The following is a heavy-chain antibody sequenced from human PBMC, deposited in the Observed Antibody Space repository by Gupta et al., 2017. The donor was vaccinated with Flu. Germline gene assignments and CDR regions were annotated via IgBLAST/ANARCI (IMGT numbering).Heavy chain of an antibody. CDR2: IFSNDEE. D-gene: IGHD6-6*01. V-gene: IGHV2-26*01. Sequence: QVTLKESGPVLVKPTETLTLTCTVSGFSLSDAKWGVSWVRQPPGKALEWLAHIFSNDEESYRTSLKTRLTISKDTSKSQVVLTLTNMGPMDTATYYCARMIIAARPPYYFDSWGQGTLVSVSS. CDR3: ARMIIAARPPYYFDS. CDR1: GFSLSDAKWG. J-gene: IGHJ4*02.